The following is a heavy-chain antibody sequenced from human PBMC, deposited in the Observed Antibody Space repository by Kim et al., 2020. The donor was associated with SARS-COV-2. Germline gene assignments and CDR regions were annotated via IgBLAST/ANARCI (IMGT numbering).Heavy chain of an antibody. CDR1: GYTFTGYY. D-gene: IGHD5-12*01. J-gene: IGHJ2*01. CDR3: ARVPRHRGRDGYHPDWYFDL. CDR2: INPNSGGT. V-gene: IGHV1-2*06. Sequence: ASVKVSCKASGYTFTGYYMHWVRQAPGQGLEWMGRINPNSGGTNYAQKFQGRVTMTRDTSISTAYMELSRLRSDDTAVYYCARVPRHRGRDGYHPDWYFDLWGRGTLVTVSS.